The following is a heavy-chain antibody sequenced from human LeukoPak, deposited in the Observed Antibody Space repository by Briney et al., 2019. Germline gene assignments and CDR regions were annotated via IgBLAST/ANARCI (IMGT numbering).Heavy chain of an antibody. CDR2: IIPIFGTA. CDR1: GGTFSSYA. V-gene: IGHV1-69*05. CDR3: VSGTGYSYGPGH. D-gene: IGHD5-18*01. Sequence: SVKVSCQSSGGTFSSYAVSWVRQAPGQGLEWMGGIIPIFGTAHSAQKFQGRFTISTDDTASTAFIELSSLRSEDTAVYYCVSGTGYSYGPGHWGQGTLVTVSS. J-gene: IGHJ4*02.